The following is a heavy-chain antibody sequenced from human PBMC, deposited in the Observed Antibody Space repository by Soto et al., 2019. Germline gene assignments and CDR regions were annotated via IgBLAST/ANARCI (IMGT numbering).Heavy chain of an antibody. CDR1: GVSFSGYY. D-gene: IGHD6-19*01. V-gene: IGHV4-34*01. J-gene: IGHJ5*02. CDR3: AREEQWLAYNWFDP. Sequence: PSETLSLSCAVYGVSFSGYYWSWIRQPPGKGLEWIGEINHSGSTNYNPSLKSRVTISVDTSKNQFSLKLSSVTAADTAVYYCAREEQWLAYNWFDPWGQGTLVT. CDR2: INHSGST.